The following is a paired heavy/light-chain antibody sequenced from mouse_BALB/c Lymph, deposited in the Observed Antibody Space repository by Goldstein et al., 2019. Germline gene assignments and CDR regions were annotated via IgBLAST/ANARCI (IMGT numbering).Heavy chain of an antibody. D-gene: IGHD2-10*02. Sequence: VQLQQSGAGLVKPGASVKLSCKASGYTFTEYIIHWVKQRSGQGLEWIGWFYPGSGSIKYNEKFKDKATLTADKSSSTVYMELSRLTSEDSAVYFCARHEEEGYGNYAMDYWGQGTSVTVSS. J-gene: IGHJ4*01. CDR3: ARHEEEGYGNYAMDY. CDR2: FYPGSGSI. CDR1: GYTFTEYI. V-gene: IGHV1-62-2*01.
Light chain of an antibody. Sequence: DIVMTQSPATLSVTPGDRVSLSCRASQSISDYLHWYQQKSHESPRLLIKYASQSISGIPSRFSGSGSGSDFTLSINSVEPEDVGVYYCQNGHSFPFTFGSGTKLEIK. J-gene: IGKJ4*01. CDR2: YAS. CDR1: QSISDY. CDR3: QNGHSFPFT. V-gene: IGKV5-39*01.